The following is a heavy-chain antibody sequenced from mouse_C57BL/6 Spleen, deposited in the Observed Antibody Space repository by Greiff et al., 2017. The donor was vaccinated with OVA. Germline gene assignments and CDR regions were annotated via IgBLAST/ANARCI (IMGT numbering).Heavy chain of an antibody. CDR3: AREGTTESWFAY. V-gene: IGHV1-81*01. CDR1: GYTFTSYG. J-gene: IGHJ3*01. Sequence: VQLQESGAELARPGASVKLSCKASGYTFTSYGISWVKQRTGQGLEWIGEIYPRSGNTYYNEKFKGKATLTADKSSSTAYMELRSLTSEDSAVYFCAREGTTESWFAYWGQGTLVTVSA. CDR2: IYPRSGNT. D-gene: IGHD1-1*01.